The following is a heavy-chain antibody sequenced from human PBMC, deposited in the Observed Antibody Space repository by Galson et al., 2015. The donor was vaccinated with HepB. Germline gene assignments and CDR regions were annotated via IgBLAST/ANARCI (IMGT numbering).Heavy chain of an antibody. Sequence: SLRLSCAASGFTFSSYGMHWVRQAPGKGLEWVAFIRYDGSNKYYADSVKGRFTISRDNSKNTLYLQMNSLRAEDTAVYYCAKDGAYSSGWYPTPIDYWGQGTLVTVSS. V-gene: IGHV3-30*02. CDR3: AKDGAYSSGWYPTPIDY. CDR2: IRYDGSNK. J-gene: IGHJ4*02. D-gene: IGHD6-19*01. CDR1: GFTFSSYG.